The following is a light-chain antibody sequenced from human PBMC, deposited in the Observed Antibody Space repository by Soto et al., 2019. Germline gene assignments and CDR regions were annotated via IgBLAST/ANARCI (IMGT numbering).Light chain of an antibody. J-gene: IGLJ3*02. CDR2: NN. CDR3: ATWDDSLNARGV. CDR1: RSNIGNNA. Sequence: QSVLTQPLSASGTPGQRVTISCSGSRSNIGNNAVSWYQQFPGTAPKLLIYNNQRPSGVPDRFSGSKSGTSASLAISGLQSEDEADYYCATWDDSLNARGVFGGGTKLTVL. V-gene: IGLV1-44*01.